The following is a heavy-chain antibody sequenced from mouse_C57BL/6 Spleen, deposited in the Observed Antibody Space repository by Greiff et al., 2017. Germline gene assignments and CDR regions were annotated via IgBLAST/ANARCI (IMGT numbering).Heavy chain of an antibody. J-gene: IGHJ4*01. V-gene: IGHV2-2*01. CDR1: GFSLTSYG. CDR2: IWSGGST. CDR3: AKPSYGNYPYYAMDY. Sequence: VQLQQSGPGLVQPSQSLSITCTVSGFSLTSYGVHWVRQSPGKGLEWLGVIWSGGSTDYNAAFISRLSISKDNSKSQVFFKMNSLQADDTAIYYCAKPSYGNYPYYAMDYWGQGTSVTVSS. D-gene: IGHD2-1*01.